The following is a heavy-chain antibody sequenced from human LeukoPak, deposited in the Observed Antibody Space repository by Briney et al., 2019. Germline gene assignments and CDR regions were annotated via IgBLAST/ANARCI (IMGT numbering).Heavy chain of an antibody. D-gene: IGHD6-13*01. CDR3: ARERREGGSSWIDY. CDR1: GGSISSGDYY. V-gene: IGHV4-30-4*01. J-gene: IGHJ4*02. Sequence: SQTLSLTCTVSGGSISSGDYYWSCIRQPPGKGLEWIGHIFYSGSTYYNPSLMRRLTISVDTSKNQFSLKLSSVTPADTAVYYCARERREGGSSWIDYWGRGTLVTVSS. CDR2: IFYSGST.